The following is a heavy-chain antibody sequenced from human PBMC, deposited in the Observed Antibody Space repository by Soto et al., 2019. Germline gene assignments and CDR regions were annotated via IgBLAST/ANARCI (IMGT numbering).Heavy chain of an antibody. Sequence: GASVKVSCKASGGTFSSYTISWVRQAPGQGLEWMGRIIPILGIANYAQKFQGRVTITADKSTSTAYMELSSLRSEDTAVYYCARGGELSLYWFDPWGQGTLVTVSS. V-gene: IGHV1-69*02. D-gene: IGHD3-16*02. CDR2: IIPILGIA. CDR1: GGTFSSYT. CDR3: ARGGELSLYWFDP. J-gene: IGHJ5*02.